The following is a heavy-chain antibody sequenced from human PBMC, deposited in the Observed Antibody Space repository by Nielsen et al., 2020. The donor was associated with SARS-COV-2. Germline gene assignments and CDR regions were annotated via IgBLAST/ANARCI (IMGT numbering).Heavy chain of an antibody. V-gene: IGHV4-34*01. CDR2: INHSGST. J-gene: IGHJ6*02. D-gene: IGHD5-18*01. CDR1: GGSFSGYY. CDR3: ARFPRRGYSYGYTYYYGMDV. Sequence: ESLKISCAVHGGSFSGYYWSWIRQPPGKGLEWIGEINHSGSTNYNPSLKSRVTISVDTSKNQFSLKLSSVTAADTAVYYCARFPRRGYSYGYTYYYGMDVWGQGTTVTVSS.